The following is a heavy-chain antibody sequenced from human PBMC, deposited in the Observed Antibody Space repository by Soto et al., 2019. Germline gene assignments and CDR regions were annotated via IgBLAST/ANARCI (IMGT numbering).Heavy chain of an antibody. Sequence: SETLSLTCAVSGGSISSYYWSWIRQPPGKGLEWIGYIYYSGSTNYNPSLKSRVTISVDTSKNQFSLKLTSVTAADTAVYYCARSRYTSGWWTPPFDYWGEGTLVTVSS. CDR1: GGSISSYY. J-gene: IGHJ4*02. V-gene: IGHV4-59*01. CDR3: ARSRYTSGWWTPPFDY. CDR2: IYYSGST. D-gene: IGHD6-19*01.